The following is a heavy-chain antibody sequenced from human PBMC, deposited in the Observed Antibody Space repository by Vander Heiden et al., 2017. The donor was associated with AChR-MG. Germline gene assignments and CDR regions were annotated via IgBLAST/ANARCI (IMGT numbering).Heavy chain of an antibody. V-gene: IGHV3-15*01. CDR2: IKSKTDGGTT. CDR1: GVTSTNAR. J-gene: IGHJ4*02. D-gene: IGHD6-19*01. CDR3: TTDHGSS. Sequence: EVPLVESGGGWVKPGGSLSLSWAASGVTSTNARVSGVRQAPRKGLEWVGRIKSKTDGGTTDYAGPVKGRFTVSRDDSKNTLYLQMNSLRTEDTAVYYCTTDHGSSWGQGTLVTVSS.